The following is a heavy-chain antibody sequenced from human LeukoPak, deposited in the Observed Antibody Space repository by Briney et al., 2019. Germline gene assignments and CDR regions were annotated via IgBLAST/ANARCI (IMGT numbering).Heavy chain of an antibody. D-gene: IGHD1-14*01. CDR3: ARGVEPLAANTLAY. V-gene: IGHV3-53*01. CDR1: GFTFITND. CDR2: LYSDGNT. J-gene: IGHJ4*02. Sequence: PGGSLRLSCAASGFTFITNDMTWVRQAPGKGLEWVSVLYSDGNTKYADSVQGRFTISRGNSKNTLYLEMNSLSPDDTAVYYCARGVEPLAANTLAYWGQGTLVTVSS.